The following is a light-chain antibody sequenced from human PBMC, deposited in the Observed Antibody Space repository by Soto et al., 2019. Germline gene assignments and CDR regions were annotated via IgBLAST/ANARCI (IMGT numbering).Light chain of an antibody. J-gene: IGKJ4*01. Sequence: EIVLTQSPATLSLSPGETATLSCRASQSVSSSLAWYQQKPGQTPRLLIYDASNRATGIPARFSGSGSGTDFTLTVISLEPEDFAVYYCQQRRSWPLTFGGGTKVEIK. V-gene: IGKV3-11*01. CDR1: QSVSSS. CDR2: DAS. CDR3: QQRRSWPLT.